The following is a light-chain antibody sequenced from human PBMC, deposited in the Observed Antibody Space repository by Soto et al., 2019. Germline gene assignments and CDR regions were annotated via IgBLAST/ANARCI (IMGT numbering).Light chain of an antibody. CDR1: QSVLYSSNNKNY. CDR2: WAS. Sequence: DIVMTQSPDSLAVSLGERATINCKSSQSVLYSSNNKNYLAWYQQKPGQPPKLLIYWASTRESGVPDRFSGSGSGTDFSLTISSLQAEYVAVYYCQQYYSTPSIAFGQWTRLEIK. V-gene: IGKV4-1*01. J-gene: IGKJ5*01. CDR3: QQYYSTPSIA.